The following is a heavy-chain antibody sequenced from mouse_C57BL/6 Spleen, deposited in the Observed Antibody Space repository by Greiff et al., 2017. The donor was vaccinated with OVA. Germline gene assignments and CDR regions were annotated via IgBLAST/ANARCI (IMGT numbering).Heavy chain of an antibody. Sequence: EVKVEESGEGLVKPGGSLKLSCAASGFTFSSYAMSWVRQTPEKRLEWVAYISSGGDYIYYADTVKGRFTISRDNARNTLYLQMSSLKSEDTAMYYCTRGAYYRNSGYAMDYWGQGTSVTVSS. D-gene: IGHD2-10*01. CDR2: ISSGGDYI. CDR3: TRGAYYRNSGYAMDY. V-gene: IGHV5-9-1*02. CDR1: GFTFSSYA. J-gene: IGHJ4*01.